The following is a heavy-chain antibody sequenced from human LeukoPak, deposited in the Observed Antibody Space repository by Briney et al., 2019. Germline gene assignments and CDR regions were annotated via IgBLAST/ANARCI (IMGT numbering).Heavy chain of an antibody. D-gene: IGHD6-6*01. CDR3: ARVPHGIAARPDGDY. CDR2: ISYDGSNK. J-gene: IGHJ4*02. CDR1: GFTFSSYA. Sequence: GGSLRLSCAASGFTFSSYAMHWVRQAPGKGLEWVAVISYDGSNKYYADSVKGRFTISRDNSKNTLYLQMNSLRAEDTAVYYCARVPHGIAARPDGDYWGQGTLVTVSS. V-gene: IGHV3-30-3*01.